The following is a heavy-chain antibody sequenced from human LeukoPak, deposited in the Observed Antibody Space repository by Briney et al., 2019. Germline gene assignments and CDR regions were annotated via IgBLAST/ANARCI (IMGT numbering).Heavy chain of an antibody. V-gene: IGHV3-23*01. CDR2: ISGSGGST. D-gene: IGHD3-22*01. CDR1: GFTFSSYA. J-gene: IGHJ3*02. Sequence: GGSLRLSCAASGFTFSSYAMSWVRQAPGKGLEWVSAISGSGGSTYYADSVKGRFTISRDNSKNTLYLQMNSLRAEDTAVYYCAKRNYDSSGCSLDASDIWGQGTMVTVSS. CDR3: AKRNYDSSGCSLDASDI.